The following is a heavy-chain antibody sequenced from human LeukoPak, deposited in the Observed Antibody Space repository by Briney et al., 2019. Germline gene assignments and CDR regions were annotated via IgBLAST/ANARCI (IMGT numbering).Heavy chain of an antibody. CDR2: INHSGST. V-gene: IGHV4-34*01. CDR3: ARQEAADYDFWSGPDLNWFDP. D-gene: IGHD3-3*01. J-gene: IGHJ5*02. CDR1: GGSFSGYC. Sequence: KPSETLSLTCAVYGGSFSGYCWSWIRQPPGKGLEWIGEINHSGSTNYNPSLKSRVTISVDTSKNQFSLKLSSVTAADTAVYYCARQEAADYDFWSGPDLNWFDPWGQGTLVTVSS.